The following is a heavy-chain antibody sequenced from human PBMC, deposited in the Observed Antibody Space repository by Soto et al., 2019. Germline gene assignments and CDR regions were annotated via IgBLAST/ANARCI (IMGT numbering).Heavy chain of an antibody. Sequence: SETLSLTCTVSGASISSYYCSWIRQPPGKGLEWIGYIYYSGSTNYNPSLKSRVTISVDTSKNQFSLKLSSVTAADTAVYYCAGFPAGIAAAGTGWSWFDPWGQGTLVTVS. CDR1: GASISSYY. V-gene: IGHV4-59*01. J-gene: IGHJ5*02. CDR2: IYYSGST. CDR3: AGFPAGIAAAGTGWSWFDP. D-gene: IGHD6-13*01.